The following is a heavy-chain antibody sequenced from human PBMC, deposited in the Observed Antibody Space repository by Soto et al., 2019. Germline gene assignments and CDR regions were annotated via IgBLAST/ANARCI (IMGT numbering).Heavy chain of an antibody. J-gene: IGHJ4*02. Sequence: GGSLRVSCAASGFTFSSYAMHWVRQAPGKGLEWVAVISYDGSNKYYADSVKGRFTISRDNSKNTLYLQMNSLRAGDTAVYYCARGKGSSWPFDYWGQGTLVTVSS. CDR2: ISYDGSNK. V-gene: IGHV3-30-3*01. CDR1: GFTFSSYA. CDR3: ARGKGSSWPFDY. D-gene: IGHD6-13*01.